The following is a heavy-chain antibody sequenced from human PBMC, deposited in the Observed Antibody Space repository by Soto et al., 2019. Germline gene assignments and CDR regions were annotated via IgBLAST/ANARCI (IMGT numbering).Heavy chain of an antibody. J-gene: IGHJ4*02. Sequence: GESLKISFQASGYSFTRYLLGCVRQMPWKGLDVIVLSHSADAAIQYSPSFQGQVTISADKSITTAYLQWTSLKASDTAVYYCAIWASCSLGSCYPDYWGQGTLVTVSS. CDR3: AIWASCSLGSCYPDY. V-gene: IGHV5-51*01. CDR2: SHSADAAI. D-gene: IGHD2-15*01. CDR1: GYSFTRYL.